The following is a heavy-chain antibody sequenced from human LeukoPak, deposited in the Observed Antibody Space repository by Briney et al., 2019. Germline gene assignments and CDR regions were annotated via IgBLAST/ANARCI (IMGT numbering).Heavy chain of an antibody. CDR2: INHSGST. Sequence: SETLSLTCAVYGGSFSGYYWSWIRQPPGKGMGWIGEINHSGSTNYNPSLKSRVTISVHTSKKQFSLKLSSVTATDTALYYCARLEGGEWLRYGGYWGQGTLVTVSS. V-gene: IGHV4-34*01. J-gene: IGHJ4*02. CDR3: ARLEGGEWLRYGGY. CDR1: GGSFSGYY. D-gene: IGHD5-12*01.